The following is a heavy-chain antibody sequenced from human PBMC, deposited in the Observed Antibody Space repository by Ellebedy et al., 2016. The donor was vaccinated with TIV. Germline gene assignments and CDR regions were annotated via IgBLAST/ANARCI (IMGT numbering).Heavy chain of an antibody. CDR3: ARGRSGTYIHHAFDS. D-gene: IGHD1-14*01. J-gene: IGHJ4*02. CDR1: GFTFSNYA. V-gene: IGHV3-23*01. CDR2: FGVSGDSP. Sequence: PGGSLRLSCAASGFTFSNYAMNWVRQAPGKGLEWVSGFGVSGDSPYYADSVKGRFTISRDNSKNTLYLQMSSLRAEDTAIYYCARGRSGTYIHHAFDSWGQGTLVTVSS.